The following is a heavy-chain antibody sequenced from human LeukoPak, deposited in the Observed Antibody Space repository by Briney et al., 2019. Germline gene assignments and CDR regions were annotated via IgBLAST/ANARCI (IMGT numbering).Heavy chain of an antibody. CDR2: INPNSGGT. J-gene: IGHJ5*02. D-gene: IGHD4-11*01. CDR1: GYTFTGYY. V-gene: IGHV1-2*02. Sequence: GASVKVSCKASGYTFTGYYMHWVRQAPGQGLEWMGWINPNSGGTNYAQKFQGRVTMTRDTSTSTAYMELSRLRSDDTAVYYCARDPDYSKDNWFDPWGQGTLATVSS. CDR3: ARDPDYSKDNWFDP.